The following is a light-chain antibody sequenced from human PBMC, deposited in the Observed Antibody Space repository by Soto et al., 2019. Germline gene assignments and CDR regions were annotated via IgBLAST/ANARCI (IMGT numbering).Light chain of an antibody. CDR2: GYN. CDR3: AAWDDSLNGPV. J-gene: IGLJ3*02. CDR1: SSNIGSHT. V-gene: IGLV1-44*01. Sequence: QAVVTQAPSASGTPGQGVTISCSGSSSNIGSHTVNWYQRLPGTAPRLLMFGYNERPLGVPDRFSGAKSGTSASLAISGLQSDDEAEYFCAAWDDSLNGPVFGGGTKLTVL.